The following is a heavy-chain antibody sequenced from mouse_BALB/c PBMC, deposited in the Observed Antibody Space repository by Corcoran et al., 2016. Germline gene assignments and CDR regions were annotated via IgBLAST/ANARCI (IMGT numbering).Heavy chain of an antibody. CDR1: GYSFTGYY. CDR3: ARSLLRLHYAMDY. V-gene: IGHV1S34*01. J-gene: IGHJ4*01. CDR2: ISCYNGAT. Sequence: LVKTGASVKISCKASGYSFTGYYMHWVKQSHGKSLEWSGYISCYNGATSYNQKFKGNATFTVDTSSSTAYMQFNSLTSEDSAVYYCARSLLRLHYAMDYWGQGTSVTVSS. D-gene: IGHD1-2*01.